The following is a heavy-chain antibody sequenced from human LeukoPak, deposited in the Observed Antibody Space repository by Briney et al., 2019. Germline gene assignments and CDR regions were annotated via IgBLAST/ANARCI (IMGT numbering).Heavy chain of an antibody. V-gene: IGHV1-46*01. CDR3: ARGPVVVAANWFDP. D-gene: IGHD2-15*01. Sequence: ASVKVSCKASGYTFTSYYMHWVRQAPGQGLEWMGIINPSGGSTSYAQEFQGRVTITRDTSASTAYMELSSLRSEDMAVYYCARGPVVVAANWFDPWGQGTLVTVSS. J-gene: IGHJ5*02. CDR2: INPSGGST. CDR1: GYTFTSYY.